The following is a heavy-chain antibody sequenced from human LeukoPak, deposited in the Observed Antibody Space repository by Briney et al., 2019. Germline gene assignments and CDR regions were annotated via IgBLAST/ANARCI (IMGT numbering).Heavy chain of an antibody. J-gene: IGHJ4*02. D-gene: IGHD3-22*01. Sequence: GGSLRLSCAASGFTFSSYAMHRVRQAPGKGLEWVAVISYDGSNKYYADSVKGRFTISRDNSKNTLYLQMNSLRAEDTAVYYCARANYYDKVTFYYFDYWGQGTLVTVSS. CDR2: ISYDGSNK. CDR1: GFTFSSYA. V-gene: IGHV3-30-3*01. CDR3: ARANYYDKVTFYYFDY.